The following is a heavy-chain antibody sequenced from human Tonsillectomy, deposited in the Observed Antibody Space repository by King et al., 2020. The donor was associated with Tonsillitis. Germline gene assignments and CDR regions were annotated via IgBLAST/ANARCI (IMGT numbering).Heavy chain of an antibody. D-gene: IGHD6-6*01. CDR2: ISGSGGGT. J-gene: IGHJ4*02. Sequence: VQLVESGGGLVQPGGSLRLSCAASGFTFSSYAMSWVRQAPGKGLEWVSAISGSGGGTYYANSVKGRFSISRDNSKNTLYLQMNSLRAEDTAVYSCAKDSVGEQLDYYWGQGTLVTVSS. CDR1: GFTFSSYA. CDR3: AKDSVGEQLDYY. V-gene: IGHV3-23*04.